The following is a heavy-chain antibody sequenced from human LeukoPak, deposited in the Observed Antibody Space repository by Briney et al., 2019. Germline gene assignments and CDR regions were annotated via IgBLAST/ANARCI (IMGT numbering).Heavy chain of an antibody. CDR1: GYTFTSYD. Sequence: ASVKVSCKASGYTFTSYDINWVRQATGQGLEWMGWINPNSGGTNYAQKFQGRVTMTRDTSISTAYMELSRLRSDDTAVYYCARARVDYYYYGMDVWGQGTTVTVSS. V-gene: IGHV1-2*02. J-gene: IGHJ6*02. CDR3: ARARVDYYYYGMDV. CDR2: INPNSGGT. D-gene: IGHD2-15*01.